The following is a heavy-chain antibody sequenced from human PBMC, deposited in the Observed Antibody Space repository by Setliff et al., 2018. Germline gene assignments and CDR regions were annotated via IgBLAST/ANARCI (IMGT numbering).Heavy chain of an antibody. Sequence: GGSLRLSCAASGFTFSSHWMHWVRQAPGKGLGWVSRISEDGSDTYYADSVKGRFTISRDNAMNSLYLQMNSLRAEDTAIYYCARAPDYGEIDFWGQGTLVTVSS. D-gene: IGHD4-17*01. CDR1: GFTFSSHW. V-gene: IGHV3-74*01. CDR3: ARAPDYGEIDF. CDR2: ISEDGSDT. J-gene: IGHJ4*02.